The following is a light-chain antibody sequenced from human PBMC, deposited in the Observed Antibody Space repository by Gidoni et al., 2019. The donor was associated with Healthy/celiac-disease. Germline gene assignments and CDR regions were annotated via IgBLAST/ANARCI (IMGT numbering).Light chain of an antibody. J-gene: IGLJ2*01. CDR1: KLGDKY. CDR3: QACFISTVV. Sequence: YERTQPPSVSVSPGQTASITCSGEKLGDKYACWYKQKPGQSPVLVIYHDSKRLSGIPERFSGSNSGNTATLTLSVTPAMDEPAYYCQACFISTVVFGGGTKLTVL. V-gene: IGLV3-1*01. CDR2: HDS.